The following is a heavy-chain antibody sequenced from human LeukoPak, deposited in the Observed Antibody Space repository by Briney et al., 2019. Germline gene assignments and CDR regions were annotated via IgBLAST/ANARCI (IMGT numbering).Heavy chain of an antibody. CDR2: IYYSGST. CDR3: ARDPGSLFGELLHYFDY. CDR1: GGSISSSSYY. J-gene: IGHJ4*02. V-gene: IGHV4-39*07. Sequence: SETLSLTCTVSGGSISSSSYYWGWIRQPPGKGLEWIGSIYYSGSTYYNPSLKSRVTISVDTSKNQFSLKLSSVTAADTAVYYCARDPGSLFGELLHYFDYWGQGTLVTVSS. D-gene: IGHD3-10*01.